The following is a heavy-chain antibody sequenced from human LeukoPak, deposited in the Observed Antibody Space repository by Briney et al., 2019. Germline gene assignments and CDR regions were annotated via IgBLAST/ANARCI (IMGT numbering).Heavy chain of an antibody. CDR1: GFTFSSYG. D-gene: IGHD2-2*01. CDR2: ISGSGGST. Sequence: GGTLRLSCAASGFTFSSYGMSWVRQAPGKGLEWVSAISGSGGSTYYADSVKGRFTISRDNSKNTLYLQMNSLRAEDTAVYYCAKLPTEYCSSTSCFGPLTYYFDYWGQGTLVTVSS. CDR3: AKLPTEYCSSTSCFGPLTYYFDY. V-gene: IGHV3-23*01. J-gene: IGHJ4*02.